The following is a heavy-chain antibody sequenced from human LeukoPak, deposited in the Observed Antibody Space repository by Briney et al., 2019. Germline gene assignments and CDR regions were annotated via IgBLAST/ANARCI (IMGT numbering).Heavy chain of an antibody. CDR1: GFTFSSYA. Sequence: HPGGSLRLSCAASGFTFSSYAMIWVRQAPGQGLEWVSAISGSGGSTYYADSVKGPFTISRANSKNTLYLQMNSLRAEDTAVYYCAKDRVVVTGLYDYWGQGTLVTVSS. J-gene: IGHJ4*02. CDR2: ISGSGGST. D-gene: IGHD2-21*02. V-gene: IGHV3-23*01. CDR3: AKDRVVVTGLYDY.